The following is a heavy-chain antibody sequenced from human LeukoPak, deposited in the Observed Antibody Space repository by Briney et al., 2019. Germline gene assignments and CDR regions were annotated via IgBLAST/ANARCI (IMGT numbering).Heavy chain of an antibody. D-gene: IGHD4-11*01. Sequence: ASVKVSCKVSGHSLTDLSIHWVRQAPGKGLEWMGGFDIEDAETIYGQEFEGRVIMTEDTATETAYMELSSLKYEDTAVYYCVAEVIEVTMGDYWGQGTLVTVSS. J-gene: IGHJ4*02. CDR3: VAEVIEVTMGDY. CDR2: FDIEDAET. V-gene: IGHV1-24*01. CDR1: GHSLTDLS.